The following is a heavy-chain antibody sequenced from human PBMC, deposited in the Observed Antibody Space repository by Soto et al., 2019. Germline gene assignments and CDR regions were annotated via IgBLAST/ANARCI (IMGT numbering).Heavy chain of an antibody. V-gene: IGHV3-48*02. Sequence: GGSLRLSCAASGFTFSSYSMNWVRQAPGKGLEWVSYISSSSSTIYYADSVKGRFTISRDNAKNSLYLQMNSLRDEDTAVYYCAREGSGSYYHDYYYYGMDVWGQGTTVTFSS. J-gene: IGHJ6*02. CDR1: GFTFSSYS. CDR3: AREGSGSYYHDYYYYGMDV. D-gene: IGHD3-10*01. CDR2: ISSSSSTI.